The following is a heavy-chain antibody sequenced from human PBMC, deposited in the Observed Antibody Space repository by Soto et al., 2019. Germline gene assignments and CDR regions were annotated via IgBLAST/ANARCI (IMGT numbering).Heavy chain of an antibody. Sequence: TLRLSCAASGFSFNTYGVHWVRQAPGKGLEWVALISFDARSKSYGDSVKGRFTISRDNPKNTLYLQMNSLRAEDTAVYYCAAHSGKYWNHFGDWGRGTRVTVSS. J-gene: IGHJ4*02. CDR1: GFSFNTYG. CDR2: ISFDARSK. CDR3: AAHSGKYWNHFGD. V-gene: IGHV3-30*03. D-gene: IGHD1-1*01.